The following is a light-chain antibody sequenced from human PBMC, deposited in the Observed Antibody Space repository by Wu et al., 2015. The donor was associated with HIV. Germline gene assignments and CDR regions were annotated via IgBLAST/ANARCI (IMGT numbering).Light chain of an antibody. CDR3: QQYDGSTGA. J-gene: IGKJ2*01. Sequence: PGESASLSCRASQTISSTYISWYQHKPGQAPGSSSMVHPIGPPASQTRFHGSGSGTDFTLTISRLALEDFAVYYCQQYDGSTGAFALGT. CDR2: VHP. CDR1: QTISSTY. V-gene: IGKV3-20*01.